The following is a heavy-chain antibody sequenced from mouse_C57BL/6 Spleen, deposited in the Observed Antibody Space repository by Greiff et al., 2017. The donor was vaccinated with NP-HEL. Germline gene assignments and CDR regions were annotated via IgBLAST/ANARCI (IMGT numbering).Heavy chain of an antibody. D-gene: IGHD2-4*01. CDR1: GFTFSDYG. V-gene: IGHV5-17*01. CDR3: ARLMITDYYAMDY. Sequence: DVMLVESGGGLVKPGGSLKLSCAASGFTFSDYGMHWVRQAPEKGLEWVAYISSGSSTIYYADTVKGRFTISRDNAKNTLFLQMTSLRSEDTAMYYCARLMITDYYAMDYWGQGTSVTVSS. CDR2: ISSGSSTI. J-gene: IGHJ4*01.